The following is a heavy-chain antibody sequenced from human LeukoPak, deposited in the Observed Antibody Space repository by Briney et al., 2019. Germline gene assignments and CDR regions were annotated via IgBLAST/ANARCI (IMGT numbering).Heavy chain of an antibody. CDR1: GYTFTSYY. V-gene: IGHV1-46*01. CDR2: INPSGGST. CDR3: ARSSRVLDAFDI. J-gene: IGHJ3*02. Sequence: GASVNVSCKASGYTFTSYYMHWVRQAPGQGLEWIGIINPSGGSTSYAQKFQGRVTMTRDTSTSTVYMELSSLRSEDTAVYYCARSSRVLDAFDIWGQGTMVTVSS. D-gene: IGHD2-8*02.